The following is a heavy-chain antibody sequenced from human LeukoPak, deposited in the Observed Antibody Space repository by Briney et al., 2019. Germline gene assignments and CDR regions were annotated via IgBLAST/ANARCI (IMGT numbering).Heavy chain of an antibody. CDR3: AKEVVLGFGTSAIDY. Sequence: GGSLRLSCAASGFTFSNYAMSWVRQVPGKGLEWVSHITGSGGSTYYADSVKGRFTISRDTSKSTLYLQMNSLRAEDTAVYYCAKEVVLGFGTSAIDYWGQGTLVTVSS. J-gene: IGHJ4*02. V-gene: IGHV3-23*01. CDR2: ITGSGGST. CDR1: GFTFSNYA. D-gene: IGHD2-15*01.